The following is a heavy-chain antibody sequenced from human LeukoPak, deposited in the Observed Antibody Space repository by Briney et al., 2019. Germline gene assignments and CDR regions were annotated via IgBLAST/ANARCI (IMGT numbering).Heavy chain of an antibody. V-gene: IGHV3-74*01. J-gene: IGHJ4*02. Sequence: GGSLRLSCTASGFSFSGHWMHWARQLPGKGLVWVSRISPTGSTTSYADSVKGRFTVSRDNVKNTLYLQVNNLRAEDTAVYYCARGPNSNSSGLDFWGQGTLLTVSS. CDR1: GFSFSGHW. CDR3: ARGPNSNSSGLDF. CDR2: ISPTGSTT. D-gene: IGHD6-6*01.